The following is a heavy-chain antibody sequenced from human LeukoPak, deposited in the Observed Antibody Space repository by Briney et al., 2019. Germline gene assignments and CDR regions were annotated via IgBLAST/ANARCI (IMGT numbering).Heavy chain of an antibody. D-gene: IGHD5-18*01. Sequence: GGSLRLSCAASRFSFSSYSMKWVRQAPGKGLEWVSSISSSSNYIYCADSVKGRFTISRDNAKNSLYLQMNSLRAEDTALYFCARGTYSFSSTSYYLYYMDVWGRGTTVTVSS. CDR2: ISSSSNYI. CDR3: ARGTYSFSSTSYYLYYMDV. CDR1: RFSFSSYS. V-gene: IGHV3-21*01. J-gene: IGHJ6*03.